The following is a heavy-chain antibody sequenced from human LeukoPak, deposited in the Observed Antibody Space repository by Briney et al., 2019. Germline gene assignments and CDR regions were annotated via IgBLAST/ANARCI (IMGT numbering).Heavy chain of an antibody. V-gene: IGHV3-72*01. J-gene: IGHJ4*02. CDR3: AREDKSGSYFLGPFDY. CDR2: IRNKPNLYTT. Sequence: GGSLRLSRAASGFTFSDHFTDWVRQSPGKGLEWVGRIRNKPNLYTTEYAAPVKGRFTISRDDSRNSIYMQMNSLETEDTAVYYCAREDKSGSYFLGPFDYWGQGILVTISS. D-gene: IGHD1-26*01. CDR1: GFTFSDHF.